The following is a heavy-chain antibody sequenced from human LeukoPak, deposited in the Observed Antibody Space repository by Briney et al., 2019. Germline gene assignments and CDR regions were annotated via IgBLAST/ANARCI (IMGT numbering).Heavy chain of an antibody. CDR1: GVTFSSYG. Sequence: PGRSLRLSCAASGVTFSSYGMHWVRQAPGKGLEWVAVISNDGSNKHYADSVKGRFTISRDNSKNTLYLQMNSLRAEDTAVYYCAKALTGVNYCLDQWGQGTLVTVSS. CDR2: ISNDGSNK. V-gene: IGHV3-30*18. D-gene: IGHD1-7*01. J-gene: IGHJ4*02. CDR3: AKALTGVNYCLDQ.